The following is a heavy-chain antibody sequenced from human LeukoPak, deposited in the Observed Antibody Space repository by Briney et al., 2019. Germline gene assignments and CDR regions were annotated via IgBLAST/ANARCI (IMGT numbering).Heavy chain of an antibody. D-gene: IGHD4-17*01. V-gene: IGHV3-7*03. CDR3: ARIGRDYGDYFDY. Sequence: PGGSLRLSCAASGFSFSSCRMTWLPHAPGSGLEGVANLKPDGSDTDYVDSVKGRFTISRDNTRNSLTLQMNSLRAEDTALYYCARIGRDYGDYFDYWGQGTLVTVSS. J-gene: IGHJ4*02. CDR1: GFSFSSCR. CDR2: LKPDGSDT.